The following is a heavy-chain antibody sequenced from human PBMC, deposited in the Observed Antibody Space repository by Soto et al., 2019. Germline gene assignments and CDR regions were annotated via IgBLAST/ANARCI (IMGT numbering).Heavy chain of an antibody. V-gene: IGHV1-18*01. Sequence: QVHLVQSGAEVKKPGASVKVSCKGSGYTFTTYGITWVRQAPGQGLEWMGGISAHNGNTNYAQKLQGRVTVTRDTSTSTAYMVLSSLRSDGTAVYYCARGRYGDYWGQGALVTVSS. CDR3: ARGRYGDY. CDR2: ISAHNGNT. J-gene: IGHJ4*02. CDR1: GYTFTTYG. D-gene: IGHD1-1*01.